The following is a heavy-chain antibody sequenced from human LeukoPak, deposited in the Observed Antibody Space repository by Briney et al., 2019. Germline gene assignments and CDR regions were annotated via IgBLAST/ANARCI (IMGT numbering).Heavy chain of an antibody. J-gene: IGHJ4*02. CDR3: AKEGFDY. CDR2: FTGGDGSA. CDR1: GFTFMNSA. V-gene: IGHV3-23*01. Sequence: GGSLRLSCAASGFTFMNSAMSWVRQAPGKGLEWVSTFTGGDGSAYYADSVKGRFTISRDNSKNTLYLQMNSLRAGDTALYYCAKEGFDYWGQGTLVTVSS.